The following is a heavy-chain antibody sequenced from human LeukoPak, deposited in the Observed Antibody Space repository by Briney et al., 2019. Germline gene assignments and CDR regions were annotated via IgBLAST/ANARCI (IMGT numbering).Heavy chain of an antibody. Sequence: GGSLRLSCAASGFTFSIYAMNWVRQAPGKGLEWVSVIGGSADSTYYADSVKGRFTISRDNSKNTLYLQMNSLRAEDTAVYYCARDALSDPWGQGTLVTVSS. V-gene: IGHV3-23*01. CDR1: GFTFSIYA. J-gene: IGHJ5*02. CDR3: ARDALSDP. CDR2: IGGSADST.